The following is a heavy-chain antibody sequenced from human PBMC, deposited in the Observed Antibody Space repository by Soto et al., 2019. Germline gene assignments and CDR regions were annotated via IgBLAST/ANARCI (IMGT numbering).Heavy chain of an antibody. CDR1: GGSISSYY. V-gene: IGHV4-59*08. Sequence: PSETLSLTCTVSGGSISSYYWSWIRQPPGKGLEWIGYIYYSGSTNYNPSLKSRVTISVDTSKNQFSLKLSSVTAADTAVYYCARHSSFVARFDPWGQGTLVTVSS. CDR2: IYYSGST. CDR3: ARHSSFVARFDP. J-gene: IGHJ5*02. D-gene: IGHD6-13*01.